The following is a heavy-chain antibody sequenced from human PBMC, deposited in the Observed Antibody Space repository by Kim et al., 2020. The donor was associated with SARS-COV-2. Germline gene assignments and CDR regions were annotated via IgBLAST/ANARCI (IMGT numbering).Heavy chain of an antibody. CDR1: GGSISSSRYY. V-gene: IGHV4-39*07. D-gene: IGHD2-15*01. J-gene: IGHJ4*02. CDR2: IYSSGNT. CDR3: ARDDGGPIDY. Sequence: SETLSLTCTVSGGSISSSRYYWGWIRQPPGKGLEWIGIIYSSGNTHYSPSLKSRLSISVDTSKNQVSLKLSSVTAADTAVYYCARDDGGPIDYWGQGTLV.